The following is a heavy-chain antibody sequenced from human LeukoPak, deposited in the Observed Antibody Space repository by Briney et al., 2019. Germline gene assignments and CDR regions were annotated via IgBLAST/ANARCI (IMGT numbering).Heavy chain of an antibody. Sequence: PGESLRLSCAASGFTVSSYSLNWVRQAPGKGLEWVSYISSSSSTIYYADSVKGRCTISRDNAKNSLYLQMNSLRAEDTAVYYCARGQVVGATFGMDVWGKGTTVTVSS. J-gene: IGHJ6*04. D-gene: IGHD1-26*01. V-gene: IGHV3-48*01. CDR3: ARGQVVGATFGMDV. CDR1: GFTVSSYS. CDR2: ISSSSSTI.